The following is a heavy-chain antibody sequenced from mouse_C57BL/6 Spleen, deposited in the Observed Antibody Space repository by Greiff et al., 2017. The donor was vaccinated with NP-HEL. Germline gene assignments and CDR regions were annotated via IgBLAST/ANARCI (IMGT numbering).Heavy chain of an antibody. D-gene: IGHD2-2*01. CDR2: ISSGGSYT. J-gene: IGHJ2*01. CDR3: ARHGYYFDY. V-gene: IGHV5-6*01. CDR1: GFTFSSYG. Sequence: EVQLKESGGDLVKPGGSLKLSCAASGFTFSSYGMSWVRQTPDKRLEWVATISSGGSYTYYPDSVKGRFTISRDNAKNTLYLQMSSLKSEDTAMYYCARHGYYFDYWGQGTTLTVSS.